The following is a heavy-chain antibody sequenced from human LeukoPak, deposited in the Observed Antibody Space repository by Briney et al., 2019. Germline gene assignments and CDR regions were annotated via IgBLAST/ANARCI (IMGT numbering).Heavy chain of an antibody. CDR1: GFTFSNYA. CDR2: ISGSDYTT. Sequence: PGGSLRLSCAASGFTFSNYAMTWVRQAPGKGLEWVSSISGSDYTTYYADSVKGRFTISRDNSKNTLYLQMNSLRAEDTAVYYCARGASYSGYDLFDYWGQGTLVTVSS. D-gene: IGHD5-12*01. CDR3: ARGASYSGYDLFDY. J-gene: IGHJ4*02. V-gene: IGHV3-23*01.